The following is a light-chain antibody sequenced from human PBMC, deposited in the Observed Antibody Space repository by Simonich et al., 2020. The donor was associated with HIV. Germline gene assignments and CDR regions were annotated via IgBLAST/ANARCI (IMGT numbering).Light chain of an antibody. J-gene: IGKJ4*01. Sequence: EIVMTQSPATLSVSPGERATLSCRASHSVSSNLAWYQQKPGQAPRLLIYGASTRATGIPARFSGSGSGTEFTLTISSMQSEDFAVYYCQQYNNWPETLTFGGGTKVEI. CDR2: GAS. V-gene: IGKV3-15*01. CDR1: HSVSSN. CDR3: QQYNNWPETLT.